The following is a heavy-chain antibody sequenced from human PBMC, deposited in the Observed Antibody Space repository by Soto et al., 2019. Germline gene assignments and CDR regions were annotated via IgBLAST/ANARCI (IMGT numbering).Heavy chain of an antibody. CDR3: ARSDFDWLFA. J-gene: IGHJ5*02. D-gene: IGHD3-9*01. V-gene: IGHV1-69*02. CDR2: IIPILGIA. Sequence: QVQLVQSGAEVKKPGSSVKVSCKASGGTFSSYTISWVRQAPGQGLEWMGRIIPILGIANYAQKFQGRVTITADKSMSTAYMELSSLRSEDAAVYYCARSDFDWLFAWGQGTLVTVSS. CDR1: GGTFSSYT.